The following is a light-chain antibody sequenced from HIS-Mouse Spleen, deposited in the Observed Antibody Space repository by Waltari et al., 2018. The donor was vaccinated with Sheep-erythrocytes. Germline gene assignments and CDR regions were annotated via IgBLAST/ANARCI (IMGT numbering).Light chain of an antibody. J-gene: IGLJ1*01. Sequence: QSALTQPRSVSGSPGQSVTISCTGTSSDVGGYNYVSWYQQHPGKAPKLMIYDVSTRPSGVADRFSGSKSGNTASLTISGLQAEDEADYYCCSYAGSYNHVFATGTKVTVL. CDR3: CSYAGSYNHV. CDR2: DVS. V-gene: IGLV2-11*01. CDR1: SSDVGGYNY.